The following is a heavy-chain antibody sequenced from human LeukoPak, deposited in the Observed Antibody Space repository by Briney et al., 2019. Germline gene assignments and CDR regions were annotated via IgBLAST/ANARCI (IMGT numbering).Heavy chain of an antibody. J-gene: IGHJ5*02. D-gene: IGHD4-17*01. CDR3: ARERGTVTRRPSFDP. Sequence: ASVKVSCKASGYTFTSYGISWVRQAPGQGLEWMGWISAYNGNTNYAQKLQGRVTMTRDMSTSTVYMELSSLRSEDTAVYYCARERGTVTRRPSFDPWGQGTLVTVSS. V-gene: IGHV1-18*01. CDR2: ISAYNGNT. CDR1: GYTFTSYG.